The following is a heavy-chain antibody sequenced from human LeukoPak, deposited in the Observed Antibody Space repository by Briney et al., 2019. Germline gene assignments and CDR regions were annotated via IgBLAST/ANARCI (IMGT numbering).Heavy chain of an antibody. CDR1: GYTFTSYG. V-gene: IGHV1-18*01. Sequence: ASVKVSCKASGYTFTSYGISWVRQAPGQGLEWMGLISANNGNTNYARKLQGRVTMTTDTSTSTAYMELRSLRSDDTAVYYCARASTYDSSSYYVRAIDYWGQGTLVTVSS. D-gene: IGHD3-22*01. CDR2: ISANNGNT. CDR3: ARASTYDSSSYYVRAIDY. J-gene: IGHJ4*02.